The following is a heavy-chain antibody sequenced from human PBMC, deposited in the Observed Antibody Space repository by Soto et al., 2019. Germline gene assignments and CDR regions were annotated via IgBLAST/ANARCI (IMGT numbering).Heavy chain of an antibody. V-gene: IGHV1-18*01. CDR2: ISGYKGNT. Sequence: QVQLVQSGAEVKKPGASVQVSCKASGYTFTNYGISWVRQAPGQGLEWMGWISGYKGNTNYAQKFQGRVIMTIDTSTSTAYRELRSLRSDDTAFYYCAREGPEHYVSEPFDVWGQGTLVTVSS. D-gene: IGHD3-16*01. CDR3: AREGPEHYVSEPFDV. J-gene: IGHJ4*02. CDR1: GYTFTNYG.